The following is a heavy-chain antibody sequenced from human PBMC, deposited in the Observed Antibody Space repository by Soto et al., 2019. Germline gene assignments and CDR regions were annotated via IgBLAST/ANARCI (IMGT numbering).Heavy chain of an antibody. CDR2: ISYDGSNK. D-gene: IGHD3-22*01. CDR1: GFTFSSYA. V-gene: IGHV3-30-3*01. CDR3: ARVLSDSSGYYPGDYYYYGMDV. J-gene: IGHJ6*02. Sequence: GGSLRLSCAASGFTFSSYAMHWVRQAPGKGLEWVAVISYDGSNKYYADSVKGRFTISRDNSKNTLYLQMNSLRAEDTAVYYCARVLSDSSGYYPGDYYYYGMDVWGQGTTVTVSS.